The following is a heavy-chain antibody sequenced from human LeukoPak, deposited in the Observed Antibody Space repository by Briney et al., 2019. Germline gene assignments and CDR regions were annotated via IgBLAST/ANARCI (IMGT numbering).Heavy chain of an antibody. J-gene: IGHJ4*02. V-gene: IGHV5-10-1*04. D-gene: IGHD6-19*01. CDR1: GYRFTSYW. CDR3: ARHVDGTGLDY. CDR2: IDPADSYI. Sequence: GESLRISCKGSGYRFTSYWISWVHQMPGKGLEWMGRIDPADSYINYSPSFQGQVTFSAEKSISTAYLQWSSPKASDTAMYYCARHVDGTGLDYWGQGTLVTVSS.